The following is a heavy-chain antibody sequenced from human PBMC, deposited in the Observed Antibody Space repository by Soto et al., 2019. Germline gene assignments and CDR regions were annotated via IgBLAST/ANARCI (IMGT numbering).Heavy chain of an antibody. V-gene: IGHV3-72*01. Sequence: EVKLVESGGGLVQPGGSLRLSCAVSGFTLSDYYIDWVRQAPGKGLEWLARSRDKANSFSTDYAASVKDRLSISRDDSESSVFLQMNSLRTEDTALYYCARTKSYGAYDVWGQGTVVIVSS. D-gene: IGHD3-10*01. CDR2: SRDKANSFST. CDR1: GFTLSDYY. J-gene: IGHJ3*01. CDR3: ARTKSYGAYDV.